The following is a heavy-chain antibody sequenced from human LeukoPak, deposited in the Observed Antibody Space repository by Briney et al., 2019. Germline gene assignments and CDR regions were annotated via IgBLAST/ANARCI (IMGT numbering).Heavy chain of an antibody. D-gene: IGHD3-10*01. J-gene: IGHJ5*02. CDR3: GRVNGDSAWVDP. V-gene: IGHV3-74*01. CDR1: GFTFSSYW. CDR2: INTDGSVS. Sequence: PGGSLSLSCAASGFTFSSYWMYWLRQAPGKGLAWVARINTDGSVSAYPDSVEGRFTISRDNAKNTLLLQMNSLRAEDTAVYYCGRVNGDSAWVDPWGQGTLVTVSS.